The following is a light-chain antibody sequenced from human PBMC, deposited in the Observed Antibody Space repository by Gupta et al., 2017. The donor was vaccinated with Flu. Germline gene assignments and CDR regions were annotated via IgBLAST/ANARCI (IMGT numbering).Light chain of an antibody. J-gene: IGKJ5*01. CDR2: GAS. V-gene: IGKV3-20*01. CDR1: QSVSSSY. Sequence: IVLPQSPGTLSLSPGERAPLSCRASQSVSSSYLAWYQQKPGQAPRLLIYGASSRATGIPDRFSGSGSGTDFTLTISRLEPEDFAVYYCQQYGSAQITFGQGTRLEIK. CDR3: QQYGSAQIT.